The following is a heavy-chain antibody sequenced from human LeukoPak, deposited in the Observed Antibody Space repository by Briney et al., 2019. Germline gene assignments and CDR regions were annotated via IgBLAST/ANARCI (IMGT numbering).Heavy chain of an antibody. CDR3: ARDPHGDYESPWFDP. V-gene: IGHV1-2*06. D-gene: IGHD4-17*01. CDR2: INPNSGGT. J-gene: IGHJ5*02. CDR1: GYTFTGYY. Sequence: ASVKVSCKASGYTFTGYYMHWVRQAPGQGLEWMGRINPNSGGTNYAQKSQGRVTMTRDTSISTAYMELSRLRSDDTAVYYCARDPHGDYESPWFDPWAREPWSPSPQ.